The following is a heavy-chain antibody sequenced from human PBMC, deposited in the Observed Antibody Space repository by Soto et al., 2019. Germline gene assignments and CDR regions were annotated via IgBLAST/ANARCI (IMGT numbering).Heavy chain of an antibody. V-gene: IGHV1-3*01. CDR2: INAGNGNT. Sequence: GASVKVSCKASGYTFTSYAMHWVRQAPGQRLEWMGWINAGNGNTKYSQKFQGRVTITRDTSASTAYMELSSLRSEDTAVYYCARGMRRERDFGVVIMPLAFDIWGQGTMVTVSS. J-gene: IGHJ3*02. D-gene: IGHD3-3*01. CDR1: GYTFTSYA. CDR3: ARGMRRERDFGVVIMPLAFDI.